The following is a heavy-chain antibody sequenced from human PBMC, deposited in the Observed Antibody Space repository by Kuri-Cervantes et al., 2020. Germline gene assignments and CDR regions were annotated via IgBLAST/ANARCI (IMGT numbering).Heavy chain of an antibody. D-gene: IGHD1-1*01. CDR3: ATWTFPPPTPHDY. CDR2: IKQDGSEK. J-gene: IGHJ4*02. Sequence: GGSLRLSCAASGFTFSSYWMSWVRQAPGKGLEWVANIKQDGSEKYYVDSVKGRFTISRDNAKNSLYLQMNSLRAEDTAVYYCATWTFPPPTPHDYWGQGTLVTDSS. CDR1: GFTFSSYW. V-gene: IGHV3-7*01.